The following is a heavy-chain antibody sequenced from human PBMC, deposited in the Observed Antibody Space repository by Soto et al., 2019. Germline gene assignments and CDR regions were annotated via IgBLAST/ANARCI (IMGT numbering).Heavy chain of an antibody. CDR3: ARGGGPNWFDP. CDR1: GGSFSGYY. Sequence: PRKTLSLTCAVYGGSFSGYYWSWIRQPPGKGLEWIGEINHSGSTNYNPSLKSRVTISVDTSKNQFSLKLSSVTAADTAVYYCARGGGPNWFDPWGQGTLVTVSS. CDR2: INHSGST. J-gene: IGHJ5*02. V-gene: IGHV4-34*01.